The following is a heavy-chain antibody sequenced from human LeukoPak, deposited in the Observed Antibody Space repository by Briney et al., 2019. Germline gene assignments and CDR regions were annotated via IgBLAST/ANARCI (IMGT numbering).Heavy chain of an antibody. CDR2: IYYSGST. Sequence: SETLSLTGTVSGVSISSYYWSWLRQPPGKGLEWVGYIYYSGSTNYNPSLKSRVTISVDTSKNQFSLKLSSVTAADTAVYYCASYSYYYDSSGYFDYWGQGTLVTVSS. CDR1: GVSISSYY. J-gene: IGHJ4*02. V-gene: IGHV4-59*01. D-gene: IGHD3-22*01. CDR3: ASYSYYYDSSGYFDY.